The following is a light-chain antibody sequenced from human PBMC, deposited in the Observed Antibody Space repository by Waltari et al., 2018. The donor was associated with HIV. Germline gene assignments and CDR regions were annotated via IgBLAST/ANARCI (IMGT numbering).Light chain of an antibody. CDR1: SSDIGSFDH. V-gene: IGLV2-18*02. CDR2: GVS. J-gene: IGLJ3*02. CDR3: SSYSSSITLL. Sequence: QSALTQPPSVSGSPGQSVTISCIGTSSDIGSFDHVSWFQQPPGSAPKLLIFGVSNRPSGVPDRFSGSKSGNTASLTISGLQAEDEAVYYCSSYSSSITLLFGGGTKLTVL.